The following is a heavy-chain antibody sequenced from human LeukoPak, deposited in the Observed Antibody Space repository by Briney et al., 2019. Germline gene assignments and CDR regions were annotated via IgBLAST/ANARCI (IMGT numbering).Heavy chain of an antibody. J-gene: IGHJ4*02. D-gene: IGHD6-19*01. CDR3: AKVGGVKYLEQWLVQKTNNFDY. Sequence: GGSLRLSCAASGFIFSTYGMSWVRQAPGKGLEWVSSISGSGGNTYYADSVKGRFTISRDNSKNTLYLQMNSLRAEDTAVYYCAKVGGVKYLEQWLVQKTNNFDYWGQGTLVTVSS. CDR1: GFIFSTYG. V-gene: IGHV3-23*01. CDR2: ISGSGGNT.